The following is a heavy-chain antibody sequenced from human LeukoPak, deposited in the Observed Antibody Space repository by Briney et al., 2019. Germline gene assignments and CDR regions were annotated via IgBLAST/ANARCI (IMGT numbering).Heavy chain of an antibody. Sequence: GGSLRLSCAASGFTFSSYWMSWVRQAPGKGLEWVANIKQDGSEKYYVDSVKGRFTISRDNAKNSLYLQMNSLRAEDTAVYYCASASYSSGWYDWGQGTLVTVSP. J-gene: IGHJ4*02. CDR1: GFTFSSYW. CDR2: IKQDGSEK. D-gene: IGHD6-19*01. V-gene: IGHV3-7*01. CDR3: ASASYSSGWYD.